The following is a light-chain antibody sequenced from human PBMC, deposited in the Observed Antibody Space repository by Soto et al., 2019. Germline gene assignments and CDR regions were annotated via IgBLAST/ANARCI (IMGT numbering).Light chain of an antibody. CDR1: ESVRTS. CDR3: QQHNNWPT. Sequence: ETVLTQSPGTLSLSPGERATLSCRASESVRTSLAWYQQKPGQAPSLLIYGASKRATGIPARFSGSGSGTDFTLTISSLEPEDFAVYFCQQHNNWPTFGQGTRLDIK. CDR2: GAS. J-gene: IGKJ5*01. V-gene: IGKV3-11*01.